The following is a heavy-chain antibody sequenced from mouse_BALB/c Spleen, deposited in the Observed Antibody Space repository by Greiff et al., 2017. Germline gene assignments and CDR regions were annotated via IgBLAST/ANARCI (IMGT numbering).Heavy chain of an antibody. CDR1: GFNIKDTY. J-gene: IGHJ2*01. D-gene: IGHD2-4*01. Sequence: EVQLQQSGAELVKPGASVKLSCTASGFNIKDTYMHWVKQRPEQGLEWIGRIDPANGNTKYDPKVQGKATITADTSSNTAYLQLSSLTSEDTAVYYFALVSMITDFDDWGQGTTLTVSS. V-gene: IGHV14-3*02. CDR3: ALVSMITDFDD. CDR2: IDPANGNT.